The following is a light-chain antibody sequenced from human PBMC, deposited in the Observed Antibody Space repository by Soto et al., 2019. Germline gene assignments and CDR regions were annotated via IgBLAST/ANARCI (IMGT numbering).Light chain of an antibody. J-gene: IGKJ1*01. CDR3: QQYGSSPRT. V-gene: IGKV3-20*01. CDR1: QSVSSNY. Sequence: EIVFAQSPGTLSLSPGERATFSCRASQSVSSNYLAWYQQKPGQAPRLLIYGAFKRATGIPDRFSGSGSGTDFTLTISRMEPEDFAVYCCQQYGSSPRTFGQGTKVDIK. CDR2: GAF.